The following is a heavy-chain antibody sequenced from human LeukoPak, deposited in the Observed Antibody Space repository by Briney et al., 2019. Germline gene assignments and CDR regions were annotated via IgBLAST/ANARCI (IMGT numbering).Heavy chain of an antibody. D-gene: IGHD1-26*01. Sequence: GGSLRLSCAASGFTFSSYSMNWVRQAPGKGLEWVSSISSSSSYIYYADSVKGRFTISRDNAKNSLYLQMNSLRAEDTAVYYCARDPLSSGSYHYYYYMDVWGKGTTVTVSS. CDR1: GFTFSSYS. CDR3: ARDPLSSGSYHYYYYMDV. V-gene: IGHV3-21*01. CDR2: ISSSSSYI. J-gene: IGHJ6*03.